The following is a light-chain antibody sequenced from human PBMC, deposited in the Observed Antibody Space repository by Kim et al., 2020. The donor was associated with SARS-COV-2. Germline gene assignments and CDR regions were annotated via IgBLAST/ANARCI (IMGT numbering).Light chain of an antibody. V-gene: IGKV3-20*01. CDR3: QQCSNWPST. Sequence: LLSVGSAATSGCASQSISSTSLAWYQQKPGQAPSLLIYGASSRATGIPTRFSGSGSGTDFTLTISSLRPEDFAVYYCQQCSNWPSTFGQGTKLEIK. CDR2: GAS. CDR1: QSISSTS. J-gene: IGKJ2*02.